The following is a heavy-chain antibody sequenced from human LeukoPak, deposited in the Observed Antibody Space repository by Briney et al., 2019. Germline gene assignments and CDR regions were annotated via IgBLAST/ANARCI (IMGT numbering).Heavy chain of an antibody. CDR1: GYRLNSYC. V-gene: IGHV5-51*01. Sequence: PGGSLKISCKGPGYRLNSYCIGWVRPSPGKGPEWMGIIYPGDSDTRYSPSFQGQVTISAHKSISTAYLQWSSLKASDTAIYYCARLVEMASPFDPWGQGTQVTVCS. J-gene: IGHJ5*02. CDR3: ARLVEMASPFDP. CDR2: IYPGDSDT. D-gene: IGHD5-24*01.